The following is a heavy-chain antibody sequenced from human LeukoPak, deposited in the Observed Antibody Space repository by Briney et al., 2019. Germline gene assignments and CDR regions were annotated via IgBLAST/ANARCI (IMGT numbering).Heavy chain of an antibody. J-gene: IGHJ4*02. CDR1: GGSISSYY. Sequence: SETLSLTCTASGGSISSYYWSWIRQPPGKGLEWIGYIYYSGSTNYNPSLKSRVTISVDTSKNQFSLKLSSVTAADTAVYYCARLDTAMAYYFDYWGQGTLVTVSS. CDR3: ARLDTAMAYYFDY. V-gene: IGHV4-59*08. D-gene: IGHD5-18*01. CDR2: IYYSGST.